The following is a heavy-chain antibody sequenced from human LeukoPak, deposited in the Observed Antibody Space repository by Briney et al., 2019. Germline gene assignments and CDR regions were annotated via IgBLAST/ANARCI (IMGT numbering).Heavy chain of an antibody. CDR1: GFTFSSYS. CDR2: ISSSSSTI. J-gene: IGHJ3*02. V-gene: IGHV3-48*01. Sequence: PGGSLRLSCAASGFTFSSYSMNWVRQAPGKGLEWVSYISSSSSTIYYADSVKGRFTISRDNAKNSLYLQMNSLKTEDTAVYYCTRGAYCTGGRCPGPFDIWGQGTTVTVSS. D-gene: IGHD2-15*01. CDR3: TRGAYCTGGRCPGPFDI.